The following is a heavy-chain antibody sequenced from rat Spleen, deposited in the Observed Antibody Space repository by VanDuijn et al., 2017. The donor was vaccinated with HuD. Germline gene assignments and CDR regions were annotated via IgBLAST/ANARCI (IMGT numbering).Heavy chain of an antibody. D-gene: IGHD4-3*01. CDR2: IWSNGGT. Sequence: QVQLKESGPGLVQPSQTLSLTCTVSGFSISSYGVIWVRQPPGKGLEWMGVIWSNGGTDYNSAIKSRLSISRDTSKSQVFLKMNSLQPEDTGTYYCARHFGVDYVMDAWGQGASVTVSS. CDR1: GFSISSYG. V-gene: IGHV2-13*01. CDR3: ARHFGVDYVMDA. J-gene: IGHJ4*01.